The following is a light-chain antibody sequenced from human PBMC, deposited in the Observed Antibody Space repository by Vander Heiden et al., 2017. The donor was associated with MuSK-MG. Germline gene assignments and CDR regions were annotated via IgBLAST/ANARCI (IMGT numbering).Light chain of an antibody. CDR2: AAS. CDR1: QSITYY. J-gene: IGKJ3*01. CDR3: LQCDSPAFT. V-gene: IGKV1-39*01. Sequence: DIQMTQSPSSLSASVGDRVTITCRANQSITYYLNWYQQKPGRAPKLLIYAASSLEGGVPPRFSGSGSGTEFTLTITRLQPEDFASYYCLQCDSPAFTFGHGTKVDIK.